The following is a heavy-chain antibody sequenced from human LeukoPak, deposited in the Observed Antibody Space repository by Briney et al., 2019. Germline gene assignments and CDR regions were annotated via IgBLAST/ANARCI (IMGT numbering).Heavy chain of an antibody. CDR1: GGSLTGYY. V-gene: IGHV4-59*01. D-gene: IGHD5-18*01. Sequence: PSETLSLTCTVSGGSLTGYYWGWIRHPPGKGLERIGYIYYSGSADYNPSLKSRVTISVDTSKNQFSLKLRSVTAADTAIYYCARDKQPGDNWGQGTLVTVSS. CDR2: IYYSGSA. CDR3: ARDKQPGDN. J-gene: IGHJ4*02.